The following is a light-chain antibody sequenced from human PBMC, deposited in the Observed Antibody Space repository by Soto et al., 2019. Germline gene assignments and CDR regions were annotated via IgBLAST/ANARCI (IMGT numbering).Light chain of an antibody. CDR2: ATS. V-gene: IGKV1D-12*01. J-gene: IGKJ4*01. CDR1: QGISNW. CDR3: QQGNSFPLT. Sequence: DIQMTQSPSSVSASVGDRVTLTCRASQGISNWLAWYQQTPGKATKLLIFATSSLQSGVPSRFSGSGDGTDFSLTISSLQPEDFATYYCQQGNSFPLTCGGGTKVEIK.